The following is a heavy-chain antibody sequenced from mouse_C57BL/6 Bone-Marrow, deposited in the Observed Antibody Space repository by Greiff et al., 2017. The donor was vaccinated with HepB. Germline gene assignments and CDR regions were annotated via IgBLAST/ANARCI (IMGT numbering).Heavy chain of an antibody. V-gene: IGHV3-6*01. CDR3: ASGGNFPWFAY. CDR2: ISYDGSN. D-gene: IGHD2-1*01. CDR1: GYSITSGYY. J-gene: IGHJ3*01. Sequence: VQLKESGPGLVKPSQSLSLTCSVTGYSITSGYYWNWIRQFPGNKLEWMGYISYDGSNNYNPSLKNRISITRDTSKNQFFLKLNSVTTEDTATYYCASGGNFPWFAYWGQGTLVTVSA.